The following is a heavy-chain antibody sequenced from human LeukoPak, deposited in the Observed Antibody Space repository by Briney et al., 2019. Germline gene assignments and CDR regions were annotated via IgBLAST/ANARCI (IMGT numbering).Heavy chain of an antibody. J-gene: IGHJ4*02. D-gene: IGHD3-3*01. V-gene: IGHV3-21*01. CDR2: ISSSSSYI. CDR3: ASHVDFPY. Sequence: PGGSLRLSYAASGFSFSTYSMNWVRQAPGKGLEWVSSISSSSSYIFYADSVKGRFTISRDNAKNSLYLQMNSLRAEDTAVYYCASHVDFPYWGQGTLVTVPS. CDR1: GFSFSTYS.